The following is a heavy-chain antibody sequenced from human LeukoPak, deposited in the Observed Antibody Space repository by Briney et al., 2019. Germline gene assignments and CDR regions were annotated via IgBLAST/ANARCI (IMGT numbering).Heavy chain of an antibody. CDR3: ARAVSGYDGLDY. CDR1: GGTFSSYA. J-gene: IGHJ4*02. D-gene: IGHD5-12*01. CDR2: IIPIFGTA. Sequence: SVKVSCKASGGTFSSYAISWVRQAPGQGLEWMGGIIPIFGTANYAQKFQGRVTITADESTSTAYMELSRLRSDDTAVYYCARAVSGYDGLDYWGQGTLVTVSS. V-gene: IGHV1-69*13.